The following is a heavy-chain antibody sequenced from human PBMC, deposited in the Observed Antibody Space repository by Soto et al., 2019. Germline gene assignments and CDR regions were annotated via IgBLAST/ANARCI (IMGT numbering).Heavy chain of an antibody. CDR2: IWYDGSNK. J-gene: IGHJ6*02. V-gene: IGHV3-33*08. Sequence: GGSLRLSCAASGFTLSSNGMHWDRQAPGKGLEWVAVIWYDGSNKYYADSVKGRFTISRDNSKNTLYLQMNSLRAEDTAVYYCARDKIGLYYYYYGMDVWGQGTTVTVSS. CDR3: ARDKIGLYYYYYGMDV. CDR1: GFTLSSNG.